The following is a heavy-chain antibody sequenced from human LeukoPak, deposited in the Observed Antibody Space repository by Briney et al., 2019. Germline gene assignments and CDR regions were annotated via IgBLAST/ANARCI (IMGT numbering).Heavy chain of an antibody. D-gene: IGHD2-2*01. Sequence: GGSLRLSCAASGFTFSSYWMHWVRQAPGKGLEWVAVIWYDGSNKYYADSVKGRLTISRDNSKNTLYLQMNSLRAEDTAVYYCAREGHCSTTTCYRGNWFDPWGQGTLVTVSS. CDR1: GFTFSSYW. CDR2: IWYDGSNK. CDR3: AREGHCSTTTCYRGNWFDP. J-gene: IGHJ5*02. V-gene: IGHV3-33*08.